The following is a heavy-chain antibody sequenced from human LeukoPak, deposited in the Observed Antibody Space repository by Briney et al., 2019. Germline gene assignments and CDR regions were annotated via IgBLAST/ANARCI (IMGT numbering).Heavy chain of an antibody. Sequence: GGSLRLSCAASGFTFSSYSINWVRQAPGKGLEWVSYISTSSSTIYYADSVKGRFTISRDNAKNSVYLQMNSLRDKDTAVYYCARGRKGASVGANYFDYWGQGTLVTVSS. D-gene: IGHD1-26*01. CDR2: ISTSSSTI. CDR3: ARGRKGASVGANYFDY. J-gene: IGHJ4*02. CDR1: GFTFSSYS. V-gene: IGHV3-48*02.